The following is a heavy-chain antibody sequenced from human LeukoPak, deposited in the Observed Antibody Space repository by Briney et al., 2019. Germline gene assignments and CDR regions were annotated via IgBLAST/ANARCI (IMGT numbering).Heavy chain of an antibody. D-gene: IGHD5-24*01. V-gene: IGHV3-30*02. CDR2: IRYDGSNK. Sequence: GGSLRLSCAASGFTFSSYGMHWVRQAPGKGLEWVAFIRYDGSNKYYADSVKGRFTISRDNSKNTLYLQMNGLRAEDTAVYYCAKDRRDGYNNFDYWGQGTLVTVSS. CDR1: GFTFSSYG. CDR3: AKDRRDGYNNFDY. J-gene: IGHJ4*02.